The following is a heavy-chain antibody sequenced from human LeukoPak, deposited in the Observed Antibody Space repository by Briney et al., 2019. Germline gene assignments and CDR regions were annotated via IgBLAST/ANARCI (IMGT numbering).Heavy chain of an antibody. J-gene: IGHJ4*02. D-gene: IGHD2-15*01. V-gene: IGHV1-18*01. CDR2: SSAYNGNT. CDR1: GYTFTSYG. Sequence: ASVKVSCKASGYTFTSYGISWVRQAPGHGLEWMGWSSAYNGNTNYAQKLQGRVTMTTDTSTSTAYMELRSLRSDDTAVYYCARDRLPYCSGGSCSLGYWGQGTLVTVSS. CDR3: ARDRLPYCSGGSCSLGY.